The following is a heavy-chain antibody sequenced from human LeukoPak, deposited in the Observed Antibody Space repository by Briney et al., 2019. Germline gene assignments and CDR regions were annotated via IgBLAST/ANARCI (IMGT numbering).Heavy chain of an antibody. CDR2: ISAYNGNT. CDR3: ARTYYYDSSGYYYGHWFDP. D-gene: IGHD3-22*01. J-gene: IGHJ5*02. Sequence: ASVKVSCRASGYTFTNYGISWVRQAPGQGLEWMGWISAYNGNTNCAQKLQGRVTMTTETSTSTAYMELRSLRSDDTAIYYCARTYYYDSSGYYYGHWFDPWGQGTLVTVSS. CDR1: GYTFTNYG. V-gene: IGHV1-18*01.